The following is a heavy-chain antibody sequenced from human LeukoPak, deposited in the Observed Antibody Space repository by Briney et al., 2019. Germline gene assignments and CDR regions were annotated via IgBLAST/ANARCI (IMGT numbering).Heavy chain of an antibody. Sequence: EWISYIGIDSGNTNYADSVKGRFTISGDKAKNSLYLQMNSLRVEDTAVYYCARDYKYAFDNWGQGTXVTXSS. D-gene: IGHD5-24*01. V-gene: IGHV3-11*06. CDR2: IGIDSGNT. J-gene: IGHJ4*02. CDR3: ARDYKYAFDN.